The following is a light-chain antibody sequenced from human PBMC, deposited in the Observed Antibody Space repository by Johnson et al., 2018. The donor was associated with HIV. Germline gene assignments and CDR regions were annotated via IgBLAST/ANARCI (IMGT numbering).Light chain of an antibody. Sequence: HSVLTQPPSVSAAPGQKVTISCSGSSSNIGNNYVSWYQQLPGTAPKLLVYENVKRPSGIPDRFSGSKSGTSATLGITGLQTGDEADYYCGTWDSSLTAVFGTGTKGTVL. CDR3: GTWDSSLTAV. J-gene: IGLJ1*01. CDR2: ENV. CDR1: SSNIGNNY. V-gene: IGLV1-51*02.